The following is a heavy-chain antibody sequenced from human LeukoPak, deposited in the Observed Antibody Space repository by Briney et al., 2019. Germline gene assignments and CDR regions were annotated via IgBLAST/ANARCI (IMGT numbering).Heavy chain of an antibody. V-gene: IGHV4-61*01. CDR2: IYYSGST. CDR3: ARDPYYYDSSGYYPWYFDL. Sequence: PSETLSLTCTVSGGSVSSDSYYWSWIRQPPGKRLEWIVYIYYSGSTNYNPSLKSRVSISVDTSKNQFSLKLSSVTAADTAVYYCARDPYYYDSSGYYPWYFDLWGRGTLVTVSS. J-gene: IGHJ2*01. D-gene: IGHD3-22*01. CDR1: GGSVSSDSYY.